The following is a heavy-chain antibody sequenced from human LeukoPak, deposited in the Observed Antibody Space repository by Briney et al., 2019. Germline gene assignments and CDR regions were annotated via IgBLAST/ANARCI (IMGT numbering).Heavy chain of an antibody. V-gene: IGHV3-30*02. J-gene: IGHJ4*02. Sequence: PGGSLRLSCAASGFSFSSSGMHWVRQAPGKGLEWVGFIQYDGNNKHYADSVKGRFTISRDNSKNTLYLQMNSLRAEDTAVCYCGKESTFTGDYWGQGTLVTISS. CDR2: IQYDGNNK. CDR3: GKESTFTGDY. D-gene: IGHD1-1*01. CDR1: GFSFSSSG.